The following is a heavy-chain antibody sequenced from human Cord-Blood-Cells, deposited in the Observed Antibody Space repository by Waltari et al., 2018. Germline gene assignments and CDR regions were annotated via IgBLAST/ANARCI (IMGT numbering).Heavy chain of an antibody. D-gene: IGHD1-1*01. Sequence: QVHLQAPGPGLVNPSGTLPLTCAAPGGPISSTNCWRWVRQPPGKGLEWLGEIYHSGSTNYNPSLKSRVTISVDKSKNQFSLKLSSVTAADTAVYYCARDSNWNGYYFDYWGQGTLVTVSS. J-gene: IGHJ4*02. V-gene: IGHV4-4*02. CDR1: GGPISSTNC. CDR3: ARDSNWNGYYFDY. CDR2: IYHSGST.